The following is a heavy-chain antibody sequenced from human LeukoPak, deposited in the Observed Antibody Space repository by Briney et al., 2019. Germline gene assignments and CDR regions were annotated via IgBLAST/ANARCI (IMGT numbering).Heavy chain of an antibody. CDR1: GYTFTGYY. CDR3: ARDRGSSWSKYDWFDP. D-gene: IGHD6-13*01. CDR2: INPNSGGT. V-gene: IGHV1-2*02. J-gene: IGHJ5*02. Sequence: GASVKVSCKASGYTFTGYYMHWVRQAPGQGLEWMGWINPNSGGTNYAQKFQGRVTMTRDTSISTAYMELSRLRSDDTAVYYCARDRGSSWSKYDWFDPWGQGTLVTVSS.